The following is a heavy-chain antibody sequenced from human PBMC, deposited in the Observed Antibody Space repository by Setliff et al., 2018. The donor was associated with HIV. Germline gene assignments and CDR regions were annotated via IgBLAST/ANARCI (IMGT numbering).Heavy chain of an antibody. V-gene: IGHV4-34*01. CDR3: ASMYSNHGRYYYYYMDV. D-gene: IGHD4-4*01. CDR2: INHSGST. Sequence: PSETLSLTCAVYGGSFTDYYWSWIRQPPGKGLEWIGEINHSGSTNYKPSLKSRVTMSVDTSKNQFSLNLSSMTAADTAVYYCASMYSNHGRYYYYYMDVWGKGATVTVSS. J-gene: IGHJ6*03. CDR1: GGSFTDYY.